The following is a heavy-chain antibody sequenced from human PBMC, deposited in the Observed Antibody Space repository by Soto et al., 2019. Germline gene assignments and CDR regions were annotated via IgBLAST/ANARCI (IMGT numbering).Heavy chain of an antibody. CDR1: GFTFSSYS. CDR2: ISYDGSNK. CDR3: AGDVYRAVAGYFDY. V-gene: IGHV3-30*03. J-gene: IGHJ4*02. Sequence: GGSLRLSCAASGFTFSSYSMNWVRQAPGKGLEWVAVISYDGSNKYYADSVKGRFTISRDNSKNTLYLQMNSLRAEDTAVYYCAGDVYRAVAGYFDYWGQGALVTVSS. D-gene: IGHD6-19*01.